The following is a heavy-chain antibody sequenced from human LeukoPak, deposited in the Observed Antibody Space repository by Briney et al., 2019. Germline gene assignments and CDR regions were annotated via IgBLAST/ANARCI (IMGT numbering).Heavy chain of an antibody. V-gene: IGHV1-3*01. CDR2: INAGNGNT. J-gene: IGHJ4*02. CDR1: GYTFTSYA. D-gene: IGHD3-10*01. Sequence: ASVKVSCKASGYTFTSYAMHWVRQALGQRLEWMGWINAGNGNTKYSQKFQGRVTITRDTSASTAYMELSSLRSEDTAVYYCARDRWYYGSGSPNDYWGQGTLVTVSS. CDR3: ARDRWYYGSGSPNDY.